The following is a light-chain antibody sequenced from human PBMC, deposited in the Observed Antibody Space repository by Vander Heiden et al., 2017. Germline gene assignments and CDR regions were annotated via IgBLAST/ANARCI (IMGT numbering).Light chain of an antibody. CDR1: QGISDY. Sequence: VIWMTQSPSLPSASTGDRVTISCRVSQGISDYLAWYQQKPGKAPELLIYAASTLQSGVPSRFSGSGSGTDFTLTISCLQSEDFATYYCQQYYSFPWTFGPGTKVEIK. CDR3: QQYYSFPWT. CDR2: AAS. V-gene: IGKV1D-8*01. J-gene: IGKJ1*01.